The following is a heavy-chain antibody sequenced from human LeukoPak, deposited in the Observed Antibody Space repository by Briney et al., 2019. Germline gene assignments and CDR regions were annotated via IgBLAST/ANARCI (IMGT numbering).Heavy chain of an antibody. CDR1: GFTFSSYS. CDR3: ARHSGDFWSGYYKNYYMDV. D-gene: IGHD3-3*01. CDR2: ISSSSSTI. V-gene: IGHV3-48*01. Sequence: GGSLRLSCAASGFTFSSYSMNWVRQAPGKGLEWVSYISSSSSTIYYADSVKGRSTISRDNAKNSLYLQMNSLRAEDTAVYYCARHSGDFWSGYYKNYYMDVWGKGTTVTVSS. J-gene: IGHJ6*03.